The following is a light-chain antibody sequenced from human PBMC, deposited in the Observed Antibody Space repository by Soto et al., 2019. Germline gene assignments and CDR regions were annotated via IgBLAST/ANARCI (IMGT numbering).Light chain of an antibody. J-gene: IGLJ1*01. V-gene: IGLV2-14*01. CDR1: SSDVGGYNS. Sequence: QSVLTQPASVSGSPGQSITISCTGTSSDVGGYNSVSWYQQHPGKAPKLMIYEVSNQPSGVSNRFSGSKSGNTASLTVSGLQAEDEADYYCSSFTSSSTLYVFGTGTKVTVL. CDR2: EVS. CDR3: SSFTSSSTLYV.